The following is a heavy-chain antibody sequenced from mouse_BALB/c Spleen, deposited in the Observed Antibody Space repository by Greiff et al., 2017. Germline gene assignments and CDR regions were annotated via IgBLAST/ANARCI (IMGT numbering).Heavy chain of an antibody. D-gene: IGHD1-2*01. CDR3: GRNYYGFYYAMDY. CDR2: INPYNGDT. J-gene: IGHJ4*01. CDR1: GYSFTGYF. V-gene: IGHV1-37*01. Sequence: EVQLQQSGPELVKPGASVKISCKASGYSFTGYFMNWVKQSHGKSLEWIGRINPYNGDTFYNQKFKGKATLTVDKSSRTAHLELLSLTSEDSAVYYCGRNYYGFYYAMDYWGQGTSVTVSS.